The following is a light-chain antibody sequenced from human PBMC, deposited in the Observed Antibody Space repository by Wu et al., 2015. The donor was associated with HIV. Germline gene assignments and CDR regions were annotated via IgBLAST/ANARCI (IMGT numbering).Light chain of an antibody. CDR3: QKYNTAPWT. CDR2: GAS. V-gene: IGKV1-27*01. Sequence: DIQLTQSPSSRSASVGDRVTITCRASQGIGNFLAWYQQRPGKVPRPLIFGASYLQSGVPSRFSGSGYGTEFTLTINSLQPEDVGTYYCQKYNTAPWTFGQGTKVEMK. J-gene: IGKJ1*01. CDR1: QGIGNF.